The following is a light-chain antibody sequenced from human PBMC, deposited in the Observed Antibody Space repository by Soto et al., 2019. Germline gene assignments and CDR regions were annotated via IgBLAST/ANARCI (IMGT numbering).Light chain of an antibody. V-gene: IGKV3-20*01. CDR3: QQYGISPRT. CDR1: QSLTRD. Sequence: EIVLTQSPGTLSLSPGERATLSCRASQSLTRDLAWYQHRPGQSPRLLIYGGSARATGIPDRFSGSGSGTDFTLTISRLEPEDFAVYYCQQYGISPRTFGQGTKVDI. J-gene: IGKJ1*01. CDR2: GGS.